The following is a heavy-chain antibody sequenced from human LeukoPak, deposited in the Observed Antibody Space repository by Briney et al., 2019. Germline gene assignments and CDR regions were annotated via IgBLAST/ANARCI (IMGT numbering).Heavy chain of an antibody. V-gene: IGHV4-59*02. CDR2: VSYSGAT. D-gene: IGHD5-12*01. Sequence: SETLSLTCTVSGDSVSGHYWSWIRQTPGKGLVWIGYVSYSGATNYKPSLKRRVSISLDTSKNQFSLKLSSPAAADPAVYYCARAPMAITTSAFPDAFDFWGQGTMVTVSS. CDR1: GDSVSGHY. CDR3: ARAPMAITTSAFPDAFDF. J-gene: IGHJ3*01.